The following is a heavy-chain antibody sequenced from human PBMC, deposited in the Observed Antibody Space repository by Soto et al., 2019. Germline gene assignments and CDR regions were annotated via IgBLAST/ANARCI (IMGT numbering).Heavy chain of an antibody. CDR1: GFTFNNYA. CDR3: TMSSGY. V-gene: IGHV3-23*01. CDR2: ISGTGDTT. D-gene: IGHD6-25*01. J-gene: IGHJ1*01. Sequence: EVQLLESGGGLVQPGGSLRLSCAASGFTFNNYAMTWVRQPPGKGLEWVSVISGTGDTTHYAASVKGRFTISRDNSKNTIFLQMNSLRAADTAVYYCTMSSGYWGQGTRVTVSS.